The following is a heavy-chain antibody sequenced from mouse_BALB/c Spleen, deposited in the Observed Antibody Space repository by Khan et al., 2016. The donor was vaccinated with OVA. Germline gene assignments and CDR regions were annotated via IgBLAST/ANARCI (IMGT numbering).Heavy chain of an antibody. CDR2: INPHIGET. Sequence: EVQLQQSGPELVRPGASVKISCKASGYSFTGYFMNWVMQSPGKSLEWIGRINPHIGETFYNQRFKDKATLTVYESPSTANMELRSLASEDSAVYYYTRIYRSDFDYWGQGTTLTVSS. J-gene: IGHJ2*01. CDR3: TRIYRSDFDY. CDR1: GYSFTGYF. D-gene: IGHD1-1*01. V-gene: IGHV1-20*02.